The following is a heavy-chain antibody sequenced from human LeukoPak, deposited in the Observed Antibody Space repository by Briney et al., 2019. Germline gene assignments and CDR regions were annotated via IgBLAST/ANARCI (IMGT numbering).Heavy chain of an antibody. CDR2: INHSGST. D-gene: IGHD3-9*01. CDR1: GGSFSGYY. Sequence: SETLSLTCAVYGGSFSGYYWSWIRQPPGKGLEWIGEINHSGSTNYNPSLKSRVTISVDTSKNQFSLKLNSVTAADTAVYYCSRANDITGWFDPWGQGTLVTVSS. J-gene: IGHJ5*02. V-gene: IGHV4-34*03. CDR3: SRANDITGWFDP.